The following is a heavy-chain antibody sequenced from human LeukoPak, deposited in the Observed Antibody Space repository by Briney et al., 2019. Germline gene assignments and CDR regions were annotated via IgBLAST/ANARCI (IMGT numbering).Heavy chain of an antibody. CDR1: GGSISSGGYY. CDR2: IYYSGST. CDR3: ARESYYGSGSYRPWFDP. Sequence: SETLSLTCTVSGGSISSGGYYWSWIRQHPGKGLEWIGYIYYSGSTYYNPSLKSRVTISVDMSKNQFSLKLSSVTAADTAVYYCARESYYGSGSYRPWFDPWGQGTLVTVSS. V-gene: IGHV4-31*03. J-gene: IGHJ5*02. D-gene: IGHD3-10*01.